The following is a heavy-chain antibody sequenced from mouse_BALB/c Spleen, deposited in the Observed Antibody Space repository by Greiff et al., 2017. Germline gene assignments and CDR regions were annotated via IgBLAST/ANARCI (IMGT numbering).Heavy chain of an antibody. J-gene: IGHJ3*01. CDR3: NAGGNPAWFAY. Sequence: VQLKESGAELVRSGASVKLSCTASGFNIKDYYMHWVKQRPEQGLEWIGWIDPENGDTEYAPKFQGKATMTADTSSNTAYLQLSSLTSEDTAVYYCNAGGNPAWFAYWGQGTLVTVSA. V-gene: IGHV14-4*02. D-gene: IGHD1-1*02. CDR1: GFNIKDYY. CDR2: IDPENGDT.